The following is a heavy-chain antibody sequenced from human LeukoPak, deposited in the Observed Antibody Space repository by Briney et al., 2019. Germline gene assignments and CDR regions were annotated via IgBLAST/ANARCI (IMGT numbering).Heavy chain of an antibody. J-gene: IGHJ4*02. D-gene: IGHD2-2*01. CDR2: VAGSGSTI. CDR1: GFKFSSYE. V-gene: IGHV3-48*03. CDR3: ARVSDYCSSTSCYRWSDY. Sequence: PGGSLRLSCTASGFKFSSYEMSWVRQAPGKGLEWISFVAGSGSTIYYADSVKGRFTISRDNAKNSLYLQMNSLRAEDTAVYYCARVSDYCSSTSCYRWSDYWGQGTLVTVSS.